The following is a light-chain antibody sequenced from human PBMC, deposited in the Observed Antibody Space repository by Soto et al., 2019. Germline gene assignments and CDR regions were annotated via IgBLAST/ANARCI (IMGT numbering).Light chain of an antibody. V-gene: IGLV2-14*01. Sequence: QSALTQPASVSGSLGQSITISRTGTSSDVGAYNYVSWYQQQPGKAPKLMISEVSNRPSGVSNRFSGSKSGNTASLIISGXQAEDEADYYCCSFTSITTYVFGTGTRSPS. CDR2: EVS. J-gene: IGLJ1*01. CDR1: SSDVGAYNY. CDR3: CSFTSITTYV.